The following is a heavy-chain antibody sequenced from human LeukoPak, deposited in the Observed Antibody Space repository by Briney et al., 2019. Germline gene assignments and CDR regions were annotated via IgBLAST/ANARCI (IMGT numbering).Heavy chain of an antibody. Sequence: GGSLRLSCAASGFTFSSYAMSWVRQAPGKGPEWVPVIVGSGGSSYYADSVKGRFTISRDNSKNTLYLQMNSLRAEDTAVYYCAKSRLTYYYDSSGSTPFDYWGQGTLVTVSS. D-gene: IGHD3-22*01. CDR3: AKSRLTYYYDSSGSTPFDY. V-gene: IGHV3-23*01. CDR2: IVGSGGSS. J-gene: IGHJ4*02. CDR1: GFTFSSYA.